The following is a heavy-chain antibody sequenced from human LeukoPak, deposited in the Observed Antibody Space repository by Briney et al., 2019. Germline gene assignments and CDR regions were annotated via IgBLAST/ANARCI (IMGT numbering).Heavy chain of an antibody. J-gene: IGHJ4*02. CDR2: IYSAGST. Sequence: PGGSLRLSCAASGFTVSSNYMTWVRQAPGRGLQWVSLIYSAGSTYYADSVKGRFTISRDNSKNTLFLQMNSLRAEDTAVYYCARGYCTNGVCFDSWGREPWSPSPQ. CDR3: ARGYCTNGVCFDS. V-gene: IGHV3-53*01. CDR1: GFTVSSNY. D-gene: IGHD2-8*01.